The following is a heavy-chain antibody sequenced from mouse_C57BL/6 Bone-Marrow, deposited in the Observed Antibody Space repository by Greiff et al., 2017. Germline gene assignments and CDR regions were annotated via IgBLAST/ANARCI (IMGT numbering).Heavy chain of an antibody. CDR3: ARGGFDGYHWYFDV. CDR2: IDPSDSYT. Sequence: QVQLQQPGAELVKPGASVKLSCKASGYTFTSYWMQWVKQRPGQGLEWIGEIDPSDSYTNYNQKFKGKATLTVDPFSRTAYMELSSLTSEDSAVYYCARGGFDGYHWYFDVWGTGTTVTVSS. V-gene: IGHV1-50*01. J-gene: IGHJ1*03. D-gene: IGHD2-3*01. CDR1: GYTFTSYW.